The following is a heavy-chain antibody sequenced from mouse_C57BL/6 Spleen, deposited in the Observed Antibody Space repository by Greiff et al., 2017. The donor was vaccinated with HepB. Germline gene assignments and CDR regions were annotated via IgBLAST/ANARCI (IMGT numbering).Heavy chain of an antibody. Sequence: QVQLKESGAELARPGASVKLSCKASGYTFTSYGISWVKQRTGQGLEWIGEIYPRSGNTYYNEKFKGKATLTADKSSSTAYMELRSLTSEDSAVYFCARGGLRLVSWYFDVWGTGTTVTVSS. CDR3: ARGGLRLVSWYFDV. J-gene: IGHJ1*03. V-gene: IGHV1-81*01. D-gene: IGHD2-4*01. CDR1: GYTFTSYG. CDR2: IYPRSGNT.